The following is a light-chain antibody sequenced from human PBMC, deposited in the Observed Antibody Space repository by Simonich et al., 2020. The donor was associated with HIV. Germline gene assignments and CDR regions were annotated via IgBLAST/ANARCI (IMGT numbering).Light chain of an antibody. CDR2: KVS. Sequence: DVVMTQSPLSLPVTLGQPASISCRSSQSLVHSDGNTYLNWFQQRPGQSPRSLIYKVSNRDSGVPDRFSGSGSGTDFTLKISRVEAEDVGVYYCMQGKYWPWTFGQGTKVEIK. CDR1: QSLVHSDGNTY. J-gene: IGKJ1*01. V-gene: IGKV2-30*02. CDR3: MQGKYWPWT.